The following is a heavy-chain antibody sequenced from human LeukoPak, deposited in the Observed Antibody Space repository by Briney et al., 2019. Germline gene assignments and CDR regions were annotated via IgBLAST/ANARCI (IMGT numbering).Heavy chain of an antibody. D-gene: IGHD3-9*01. CDR3: ASWALLRLRYFDY. Sequence: PSETLSLTCTVSGGSISSYYWSWIRQPPGKGLEWIGYIYYSGSTNYNPSLKSRVTISVDTSKNQFSLKLSSVTAADTAVYYCASWALLRLRYFDYWGQGTLVTVSS. V-gene: IGHV4-59*12. CDR1: GGSISSYY. CDR2: IYYSGST. J-gene: IGHJ4*02.